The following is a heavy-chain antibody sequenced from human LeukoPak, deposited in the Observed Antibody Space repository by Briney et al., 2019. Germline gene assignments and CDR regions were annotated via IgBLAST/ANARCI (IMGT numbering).Heavy chain of an antibody. CDR2: IIPIFGTA. D-gene: IGHD3-3*01. J-gene: IGHJ5*02. CDR1: GGTFSSYA. Sequence: ASVKVSCKASGGTFSSYAISWVRQTPGQGLEWMGGIIPIFGTANYAQKFQGRVTITTDESASTAYMELSSLRSEDTAVYYCARVLRFLGNNWFYPWGQGTLVTVSS. CDR3: ARVLRFLGNNWFYP. V-gene: IGHV1-69*05.